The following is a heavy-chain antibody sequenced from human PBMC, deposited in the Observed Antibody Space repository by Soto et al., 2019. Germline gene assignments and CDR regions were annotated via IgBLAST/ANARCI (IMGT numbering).Heavy chain of an antibody. D-gene: IGHD2-15*01. CDR1: GFTFSDYY. CDR2: ISSGGGTI. Sequence: GGSLRLSCAASGFTFSDYYMSWIRQAPGKGLEWVSYISSGGGTIYYADSVKGRFTISRDNAKSSLYLQMNSLRAEDTAVYYCAREYCSGGSCYQYFQHWGQGTLVTVSS. CDR3: AREYCSGGSCYQYFQH. J-gene: IGHJ1*01. V-gene: IGHV3-11*01.